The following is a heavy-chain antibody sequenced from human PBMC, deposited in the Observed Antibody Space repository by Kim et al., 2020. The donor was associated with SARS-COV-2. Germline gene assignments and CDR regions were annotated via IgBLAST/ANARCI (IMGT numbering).Heavy chain of an antibody. Sequence: GRFTISRENAKNVLYLQMNSLRAEDSAVYYCARDVTYYSDSSYYDSFDIWGQGTMVTVSS. D-gene: IGHD3-22*01. CDR3: ARDVTYYSDSSYYDSFDI. V-gene: IGHV3-21*06. J-gene: IGHJ3*02.